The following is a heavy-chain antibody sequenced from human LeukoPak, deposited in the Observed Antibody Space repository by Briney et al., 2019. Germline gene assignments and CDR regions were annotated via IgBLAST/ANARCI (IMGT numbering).Heavy chain of an antibody. CDR3: ARDSGGSSWLLPGF. J-gene: IGHJ4*02. CDR2: INHSGST. CDR1: GGSFSGYY. Sequence: SETLSLTCAAYGGSFSGYYWSWIRQPPGKELEWIGEINHSGSTNYNPSLKSRVTISVDTSKNQFSLKLSSVTAADTAVYYCARDSGGSSWLLPGFWGQGTLVTVSS. D-gene: IGHD6-13*01. V-gene: IGHV4-34*01.